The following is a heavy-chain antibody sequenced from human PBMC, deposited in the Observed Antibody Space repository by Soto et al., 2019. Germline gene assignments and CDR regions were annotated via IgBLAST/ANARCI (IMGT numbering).Heavy chain of an antibody. CDR2: INHSGST. CDR3: ARVERDYGSGSYYNVGYYYYYGMDV. CDR1: GGSFSGYY. Sequence: SETLSLTCAVYGGSFSGYYWSWIRQPPGKGLEWIGEINHSGSTNYNPSLKGRVTISVDTSKNQFSLKLSSVTAADTAVYYCARVERDYGSGSYYNVGYYYYYGMDVWGQGTTVTVSS. D-gene: IGHD3-10*01. V-gene: IGHV4-34*01. J-gene: IGHJ6*02.